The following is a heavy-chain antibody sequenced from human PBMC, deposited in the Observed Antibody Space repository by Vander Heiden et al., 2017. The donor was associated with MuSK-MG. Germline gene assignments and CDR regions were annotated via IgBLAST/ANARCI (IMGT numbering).Heavy chain of an antibody. CDR1: GFTFSNFA. Sequence: ELKLLESGGGLVQHAGALSFLTAASGFTFSNFAMSWLRQAPGKGLDWVSTLSGSGGSTSYADSVKGRLTISRDNSKNTLFLQMNSLRAEDTAVYYCAKHLPRQSNFDYWGQGTLVTVSS. V-gene: IGHV3-23*01. CDR2: LSGSGGST. CDR3: AKHLPRQSNFDY. J-gene: IGHJ4*02.